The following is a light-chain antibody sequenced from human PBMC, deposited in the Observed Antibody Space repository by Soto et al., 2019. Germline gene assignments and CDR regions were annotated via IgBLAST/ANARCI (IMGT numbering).Light chain of an antibody. J-gene: IGKJ1*01. CDR1: QSLVHSDGNTY. Sequence: DIVLTQAPLSSPVTLGQPASISCRSSQSLVHSDGNTYLSWLHQRPGQPPRLLIYKISKRFSGVPDRFSGSGAGTDFTLAITRVEAEDVGVDYCMQATHSPWAFGQGTKVEIK. V-gene: IGKV2-24*01. CDR2: KIS. CDR3: MQATHSPWA.